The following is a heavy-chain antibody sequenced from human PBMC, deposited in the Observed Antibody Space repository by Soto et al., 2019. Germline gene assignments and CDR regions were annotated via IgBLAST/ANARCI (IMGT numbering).Heavy chain of an antibody. CDR1: GGSISTGDYS. Sequence: SETLSLTCAVSGGSISTGDYSWSWIRQPPGKGLEWIGYIYHSGRTYYNPSLKSRVTISVDRSTNQFSLKLSSVTAADTAVYYCASGFYDSRGYSEAFDIWGQGTKVTVSS. V-gene: IGHV4-30-2*02. CDR2: IYHSGRT. D-gene: IGHD3-22*01. J-gene: IGHJ3*02. CDR3: ASGFYDSRGYSEAFDI.